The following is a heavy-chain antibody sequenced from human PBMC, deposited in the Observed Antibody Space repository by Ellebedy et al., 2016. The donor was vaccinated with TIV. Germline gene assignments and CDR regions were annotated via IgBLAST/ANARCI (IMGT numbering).Heavy chain of an antibody. CDR2: INPSGGST. J-gene: IGHJ6*02. CDR3: ARDLSDIVVVVAATRTDYYYYGMDV. V-gene: IGHV1-46*01. Sequence: ASVKVSXKASGYTFTSYYMHWVRQAPGQGLEWMGIINPSGGSTSYAQKFQGRVTMTRDTSTSTVYMELSSLRSEDTAVYYCARDLSDIVVVVAATRTDYYYYGMDVWGQGTTVTVSS. D-gene: IGHD2-15*01. CDR1: GYTFTSYY.